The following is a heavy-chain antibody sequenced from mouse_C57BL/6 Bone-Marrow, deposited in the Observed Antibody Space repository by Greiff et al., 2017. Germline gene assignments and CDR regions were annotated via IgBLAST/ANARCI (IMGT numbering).Heavy chain of an antibody. CDR3: TENYSNYYWYFDV. CDR2: IRLKSDNYAT. D-gene: IGHD2-5*01. V-gene: IGHV6-3*01. J-gene: IGHJ1*03. CDR1: GFTFSNYW. Sequence: EVQRVESGGGLVQPGGSMKLSCVASGFTFSNYWMNWVRQSPEKGLEWVAQIRLKSDNYATHYAESVKGRFTISRDDSKSSVYLQMNNLRAEDTGIYYCTENYSNYYWYFDVWGTGTTVTVST.